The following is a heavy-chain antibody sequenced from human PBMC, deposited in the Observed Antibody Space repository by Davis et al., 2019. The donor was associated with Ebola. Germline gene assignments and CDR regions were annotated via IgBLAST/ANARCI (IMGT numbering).Heavy chain of an antibody. CDR2: IRSKANSYAT. Sequence: GESLKIPCAASGFTFSGSAMHWVRQASGKGLEWVGRIRSKANSYATAYAASVKGRFTISRDDSKNTAYLQMSSLKTEDTAVYYCTTQWLVLFARDYWGQGTLVTVSS. D-gene: IGHD6-19*01. J-gene: IGHJ4*02. CDR3: TTQWLVLFARDY. CDR1: GFTFSGSA. V-gene: IGHV3-73*01.